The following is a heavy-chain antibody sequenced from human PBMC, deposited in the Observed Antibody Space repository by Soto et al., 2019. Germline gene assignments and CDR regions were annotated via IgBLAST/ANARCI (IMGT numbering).Heavy chain of an antibody. CDR1: GFTFSRHA. CDR2: ISYSGTTK. J-gene: IGHJ6*02. V-gene: IGHV3-30-3*01. CDR3: ARDRGDIVVVVAATLPGDV. Sequence: QVQLVESGGGVVQPGTSLRLSCAASGFTFSRHAMHWVRQAPGKGLEWVSVISYSGTTKYYADSVKGRFTISRDNSKNTLYLQMGSLRAEDTAVYYCARDRGDIVVVVAATLPGDVWGQGTTVTVSS. D-gene: IGHD2-15*01.